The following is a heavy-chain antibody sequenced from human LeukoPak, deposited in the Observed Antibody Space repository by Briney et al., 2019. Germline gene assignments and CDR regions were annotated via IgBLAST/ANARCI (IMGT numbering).Heavy chain of an antibody. CDR1: GGSFSGYY. J-gene: IGHJ3*02. Sequence: SETLSLTCAVYGGSFSGYYWSWIRQPPGKGLEWIGEINHSGSTNYNPSLKSRVTISVDTSKNQFSLKLSSVTAADTAVYYCARDLWFGELESAFDIWGQGTMVTVSS. D-gene: IGHD3-10*01. V-gene: IGHV4-34*01. CDR2: INHSGST. CDR3: ARDLWFGELESAFDI.